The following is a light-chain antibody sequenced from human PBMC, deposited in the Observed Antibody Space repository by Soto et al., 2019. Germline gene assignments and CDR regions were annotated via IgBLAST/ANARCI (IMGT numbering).Light chain of an antibody. CDR1: QSISDY. Sequence: DIQMTQPPSSLSASVGDRVTITCRASQSISDYLNWYQQKPGKAPKPLIYAASRLQSGVPSRFSGSGSGTDFTLTISSLQPEDFATYYCQQSYNTPLTFGGGTKVDIK. CDR2: AAS. V-gene: IGKV1-39*01. J-gene: IGKJ4*01. CDR3: QQSYNTPLT.